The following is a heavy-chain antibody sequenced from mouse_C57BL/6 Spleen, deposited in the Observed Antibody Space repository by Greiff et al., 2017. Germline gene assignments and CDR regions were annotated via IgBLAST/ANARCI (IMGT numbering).Heavy chain of an antibody. J-gene: IGHJ3*01. CDR1: GYTFTSYW. D-gene: IGHD1-1*01. Sequence: QVQLQQPGAELVMPGASVKLSCKASGYTFTSYWMPWVKQRPGQGLEWIGEIDPSDSYTNYNQKFKGKSTLTVDKSSSTAYMQLSSLTSEDSAVYYCARWDNYGSSPAWFAYWGQGTLVTVSA. V-gene: IGHV1-69*01. CDR2: IDPSDSYT. CDR3: ARWDNYGSSPAWFAY.